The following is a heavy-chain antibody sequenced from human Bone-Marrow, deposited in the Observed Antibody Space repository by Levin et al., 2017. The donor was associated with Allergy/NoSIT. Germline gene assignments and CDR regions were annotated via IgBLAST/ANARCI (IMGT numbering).Heavy chain of an antibody. CDR3: ARVAGYSFGYYFDH. D-gene: IGHD5-18*01. Sequence: SESLSLTCAVSGGSISSGGYSWSWIRQPPGKGLEWIGNIYLSGSTNDNPSLKSRVTISVDRSKNQFSLKLSSVTAADTAVYYCARVAGYSFGYYFDHWGQGTLVTVSS. V-gene: IGHV4-30-2*01. J-gene: IGHJ4*02. CDR1: GGSISSGGYS. CDR2: IYLSGST.